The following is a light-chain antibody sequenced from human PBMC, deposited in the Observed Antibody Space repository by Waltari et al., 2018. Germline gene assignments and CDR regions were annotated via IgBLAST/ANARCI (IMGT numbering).Light chain of an antibody. Sequence: QSALTQPASVSGSPGQSITISCTGTSSDVGGYNYVSWYQQHPGKAPHLMIYDVSKRPSGVSNRFSGSKSGNTASLTISGLQAEDEADYYCSSYTSSSTWLFGGGTKLTVL. CDR3: SSYTSSSTWL. CDR1: SSDVGGYNY. J-gene: IGLJ3*02. CDR2: DVS. V-gene: IGLV2-14*03.